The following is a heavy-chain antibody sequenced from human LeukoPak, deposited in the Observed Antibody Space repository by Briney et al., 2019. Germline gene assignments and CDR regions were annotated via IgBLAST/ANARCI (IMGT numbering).Heavy chain of an antibody. CDR2: IYHSRST. Sequence: SVTLSFTCTGSGFTISSGHYLGWVRQPPVKGLEWIESIYHSRSTYYNSSLKIRVTISVDTSKNQFTLKLSSVAAADTAVYYCARAEAYFDYWGQGTLVTVSS. J-gene: IGHJ4*02. CDR1: GFTISSGHY. V-gene: IGHV4-38-2*02. CDR3: ARAEAYFDY.